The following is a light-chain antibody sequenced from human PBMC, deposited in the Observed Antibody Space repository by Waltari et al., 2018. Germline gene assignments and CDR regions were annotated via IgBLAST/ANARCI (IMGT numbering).Light chain of an antibody. J-gene: IGLJ3*02. Sequence: QSVLTQAPPVSAAPGQKVTISCAGSSSNIGNTYVSWYQQFPGTAPKLLIYDNDKRPSGIPDRFSASKSGTSATLGITGLQTGDEANYYCGTWDTSLSAWVFGGGTKLTVL. V-gene: IGLV1-51*01. CDR3: GTWDTSLSAWV. CDR2: DND. CDR1: SSNIGNTY.